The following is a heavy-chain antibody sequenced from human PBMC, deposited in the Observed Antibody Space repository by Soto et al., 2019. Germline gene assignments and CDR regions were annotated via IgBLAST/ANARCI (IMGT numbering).Heavy chain of an antibody. CDR1: GGSFSGYS. V-gene: IGHV4-34*01. CDR2: VNHRGAT. J-gene: IGHJ4*02. Sequence: SETLSLTCAVYGGSFSGYSWRWIRQPPGKGLEWIGEVNHRGATKYSSSLRSRVTISLQTSKNQFSLSLRSVTAADTAVYFCARINVGVSVYHFAYWGQGTLVTVSS. D-gene: IGHD3-3*01. CDR3: ARINVGVSVYHFAY.